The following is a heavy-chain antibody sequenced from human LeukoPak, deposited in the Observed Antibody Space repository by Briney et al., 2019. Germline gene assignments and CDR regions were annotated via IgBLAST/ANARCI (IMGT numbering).Heavy chain of an antibody. J-gene: IGHJ4*02. D-gene: IGHD5-18*01. CDR1: GFTFSSYN. Sequence: PGGSLRLSCAAPGFTFSSYNMNWVRQAPGKGPEWVSSITSSSSYIYYADSVKGRFTISRDNAKNSLYLQMNSLRAEDTALYYCAKDGTSGYSSPDYWGQGTLVTVSS. V-gene: IGHV3-21*04. CDR3: AKDGTSGYSSPDY. CDR2: ITSSSSYI.